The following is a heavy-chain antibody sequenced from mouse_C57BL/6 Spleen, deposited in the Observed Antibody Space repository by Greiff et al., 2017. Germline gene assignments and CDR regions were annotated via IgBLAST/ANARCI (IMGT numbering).Heavy chain of an antibody. CDR3: ARPIYYCNYPWFAY. CDR1: GYTFTSYW. J-gene: IGHJ3*01. V-gene: IGHV1-69*01. Sequence: VQLQQPGAELVMPGASVKLSCKASGYTFTSYWMHWVKQRPGQGLEWIGGIDPSDSYTNYNQKFKGKSTLTVDKSSSTAYMQLSSLTSEDSAVYYCARPIYYCNYPWFAYWGQGTLVTVSA. D-gene: IGHD2-1*01. CDR2: IDPSDSYT.